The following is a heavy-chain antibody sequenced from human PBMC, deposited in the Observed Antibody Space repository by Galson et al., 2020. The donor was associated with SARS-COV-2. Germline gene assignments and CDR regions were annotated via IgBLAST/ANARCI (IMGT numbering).Heavy chain of an antibody. CDR1: GYTLTELS. J-gene: IGHJ5*02. CDR2: FDPEDGET. V-gene: IGHV1-24*01. Sequence: ASVKVSCKVSGYTLTELSMHWVRQAPGKGLEWMGGFDPEDGETIYAQKFQGRVTMTEDTSTDTAYMELSSLRSEDTAVYYCATLTQGPDIVATLAGFDPWGQGTLVTVSS. CDR3: ATLTQGPDIVATLAGFDP. D-gene: IGHD5-12*01.